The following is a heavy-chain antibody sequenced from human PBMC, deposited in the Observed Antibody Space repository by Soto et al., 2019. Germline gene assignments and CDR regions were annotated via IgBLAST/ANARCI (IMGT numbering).Heavy chain of an antibody. Sequence: GASVKVSCKASGYTFTSYGISWVRQAPGQGLEWMGWISAYNGNTNYAQKLQGRVTMTTDTSTSTAYMELRSLRSDDTAVYYCARDKGIAVAGTRYFQHWGQGTLVTVSS. V-gene: IGHV1-18*01. CDR3: ARDKGIAVAGTRYFQH. D-gene: IGHD6-19*01. J-gene: IGHJ1*01. CDR1: GYTFTSYG. CDR2: ISAYNGNT.